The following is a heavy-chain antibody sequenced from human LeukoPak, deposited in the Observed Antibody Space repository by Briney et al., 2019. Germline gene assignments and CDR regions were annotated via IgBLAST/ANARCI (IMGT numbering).Heavy chain of an antibody. J-gene: IGHJ4*02. D-gene: IGHD2-15*01. V-gene: IGHV1-46*01. Sequence: GASVKVSCKASGYTFTSYYMHWVRQAPGQGLEWMGIINPSGGSTSYAQKFQGRVTMTRDMSTSTVYMELSSLRSEDTAVYYCARSGGSIAYYDYWGQGTLVTVSS. CDR3: ARSGGSIAYYDY. CDR1: GYTFTSYY. CDR2: INPSGGST.